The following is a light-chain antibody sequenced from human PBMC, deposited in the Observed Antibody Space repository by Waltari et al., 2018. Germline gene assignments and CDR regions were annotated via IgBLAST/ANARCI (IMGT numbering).Light chain of an antibody. J-gene: IGLJ1*01. CDR3: SSYTTSSAPGV. Sequence: QSALTQPASVSGSPGQSITISCPGPDSDVGAYYFVSWYQQHPGKAPHLIIYEVSNRPSGISNRFSASKSGNTASLTISGLQAEDEADYYCSSYTTSSAPGVFGTGTRVTVL. V-gene: IGLV2-14*01. CDR2: EVS. CDR1: DSDVGAYYF.